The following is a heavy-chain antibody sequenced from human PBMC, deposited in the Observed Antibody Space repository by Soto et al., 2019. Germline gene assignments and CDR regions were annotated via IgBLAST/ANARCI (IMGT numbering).Heavy chain of an antibody. CDR1: AFSLSTSGVG. D-gene: IGHD3-3*01. CDR3: AHRVLRTVFGLVTTTAIYFDF. CDR2: IYWDDDK. Sequence: QITLNESGPPLVKPTQTLTLTCTFSAFSLSTSGVGVGWIRQSPGKAPEWLALIYWDDDKRYSPSLKSRLTITKDTSKNQVVLTMANLDPADTATYYCAHRVLRTVFGLVTTTAIYFDFWGQGTPVAVSS. J-gene: IGHJ4*02. V-gene: IGHV2-5*02.